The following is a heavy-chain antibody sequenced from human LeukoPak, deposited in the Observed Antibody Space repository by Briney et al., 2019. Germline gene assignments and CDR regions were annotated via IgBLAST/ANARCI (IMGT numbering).Heavy chain of an antibody. J-gene: IGHJ4*02. Sequence: GGSLRLSCAASGFTVSSNYMSWVRQAPGKGLEWVSVIYNDGSTYYADSVKGRFTISRDNSKNTLYLHMNSLRAEDTAVYYCARDRPFGGVLDFDYWGQGTLVTVSS. CDR1: GFTVSSNY. D-gene: IGHD3-16*01. V-gene: IGHV3-66*01. CDR3: ARDRPFGGVLDFDY. CDR2: IYNDGST.